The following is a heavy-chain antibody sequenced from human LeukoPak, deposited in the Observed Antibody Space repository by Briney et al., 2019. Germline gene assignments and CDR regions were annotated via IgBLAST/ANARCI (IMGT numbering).Heavy chain of an antibody. V-gene: IGHV1-18*01. CDR1: GYTFTSYG. J-gene: IGHJ3*02. CDR3: ARDNKIVVVPRNDAFDI. Sequence: ASVKVSCKASGYTFTSYGIGWVRQAPGQGLEWMGWISAYNGNTNYAQKLQGRVTMTTDTSTSTAYMELRSLRSDDTAVYYCARDNKIVVVPRNDAFDIWGQGTMVTVSS. D-gene: IGHD3-22*01. CDR2: ISAYNGNT.